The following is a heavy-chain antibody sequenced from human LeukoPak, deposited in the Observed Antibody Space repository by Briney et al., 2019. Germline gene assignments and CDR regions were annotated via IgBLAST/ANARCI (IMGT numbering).Heavy chain of an antibody. CDR2: IYYSGRT. V-gene: IGHV4-39*01. CDR3: ARHNKAFDI. Sequence: PSETLSLTCSVSGGSISSSSYYWGWIRQPPGKGLEWIGSIYYSGRTYYNPSLKRRATISVDTSKSQFSLKLSSVTGADTAVYYCARHNKAFDIWGQGTMVTVSS. CDR1: GGSISSSSYY. D-gene: IGHD2/OR15-2a*01. J-gene: IGHJ3*02.